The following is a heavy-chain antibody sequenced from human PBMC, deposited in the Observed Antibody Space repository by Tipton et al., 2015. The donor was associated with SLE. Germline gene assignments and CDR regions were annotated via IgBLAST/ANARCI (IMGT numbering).Heavy chain of an antibody. V-gene: IGHV4-39*07. CDR1: GGSISSGSYY. J-gene: IGHJ6*02. CDR2: VSPSGGT. D-gene: IGHD1-26*01. CDR3: GKDLVPGGLDV. Sequence: TLSLTCTVSGGSISSGSYYWSWIRQPPGKGLEWIGRVSPSGGTNYNPSLKSRVTMSVDTSRNQFSLNLSSLTAADTAVYYCGKDLVPGGLDVWGQGTTVTVSS.